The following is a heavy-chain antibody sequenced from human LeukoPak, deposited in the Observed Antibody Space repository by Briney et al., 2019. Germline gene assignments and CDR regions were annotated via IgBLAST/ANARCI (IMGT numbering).Heavy chain of an antibody. CDR3: ARETRSSLGACSSASCPTYFDV. V-gene: IGHV4-4*07. CDR2: MYTSGST. J-gene: IGHJ2*01. CDR1: GGSTSSYY. Sequence: PSETLSLTCTVSGGSTSSYYWTWIRQPAGKGLEWIGRMYTSGSTNYNPSLKSRVSISVDKSKNQFSLKLSSVTAADTAVYYCARETRSSLGACSSASCPTYFDVWGRGTLVTVSS. D-gene: IGHD2-2*01.